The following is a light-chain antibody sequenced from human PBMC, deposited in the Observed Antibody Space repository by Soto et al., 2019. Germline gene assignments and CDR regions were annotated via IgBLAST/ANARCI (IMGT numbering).Light chain of an antibody. J-gene: IGKJ3*01. CDR1: QSISSW. V-gene: IGKV1-5*01. Sequence: DIQMTQSPSTLSASVGDRITVTCRASQSISSWLAWYQQKPGKAPKLLIYDASSLESGVPSRFSGSGSGTEFTLTISSLQPGDFATYYCQQYHSYSPFNFGPVTKVDIK. CDR3: QQYHSYSPFN. CDR2: DAS.